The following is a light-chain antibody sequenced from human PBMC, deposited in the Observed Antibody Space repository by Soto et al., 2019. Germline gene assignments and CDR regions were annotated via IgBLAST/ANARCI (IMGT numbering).Light chain of an antibody. J-gene: IGLJ3*02. CDR1: SSNIGSNH. V-gene: IGLV1-47*01. CDR3: GAWDDSLSGWV. CDR2: RNY. Sequence: QSVLTQPPSASETPGQRVTISCSGSSSNIGSNHVYWYQHLPGTAPKLLIYRNYLRPSGVPDRFSASKSGTSASLAISGLRSDDEADYYCGAWDDSLSGWVFGGGTKLTVL.